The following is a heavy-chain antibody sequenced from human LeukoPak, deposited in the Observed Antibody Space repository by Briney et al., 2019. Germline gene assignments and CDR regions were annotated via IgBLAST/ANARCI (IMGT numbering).Heavy chain of an antibody. D-gene: IGHD5-18*01. CDR2: INHSGST. Sequence: PSETLSLTCAVYGGSFSGYYWSWICQPPGKGPEWIGEINHSGSTNYNPSLKSRVTISVDTSKNQFSLKLSSVTAADTAVYYCARDSYGFHYFDYWGQGTLVTVSS. CDR1: GGSFSGYY. CDR3: ARDSYGFHYFDY. J-gene: IGHJ4*02. V-gene: IGHV4-34*01.